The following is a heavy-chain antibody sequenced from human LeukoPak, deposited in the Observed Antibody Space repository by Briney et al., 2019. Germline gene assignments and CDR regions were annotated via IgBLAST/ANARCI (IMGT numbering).Heavy chain of an antibody. Sequence: PSETLSLTCTVSGGSIISYYWSWLRQPACKGREGIGRIYTSGSTNYNPSLKSRVTMSVDTSKNQFSLKLSSVTAADTAVYYCARGRIWFGEGDAFDIWGQGTMVTVSS. CDR1: GGSIISYY. V-gene: IGHV4-4*07. J-gene: IGHJ3*02. D-gene: IGHD3-10*01. CDR3: ARGRIWFGEGDAFDI. CDR2: IYTSGST.